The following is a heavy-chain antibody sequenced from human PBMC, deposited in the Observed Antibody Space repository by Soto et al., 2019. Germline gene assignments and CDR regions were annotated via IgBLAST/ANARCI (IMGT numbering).Heavy chain of an antibody. CDR1: GGSFSGYY. CDR3: ARAEDRYFYYMDV. J-gene: IGHJ6*03. D-gene: IGHD2-15*01. V-gene: IGHV4-34*01. CDR2: INHSGST. Sequence: SETLSLTCAVYGGSFSGYYWSWIRQPPGKGLEWIGEINHSGSTNYKPSLKSRVTISVDTSKKQFSLKLSSVTAADTAVYYCARAEDRYFYYMDVWDRGTTVTVSS.